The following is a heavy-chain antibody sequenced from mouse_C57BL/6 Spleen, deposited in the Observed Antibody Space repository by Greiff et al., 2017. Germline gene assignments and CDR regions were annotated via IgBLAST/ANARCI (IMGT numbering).Heavy chain of an antibody. J-gene: IGHJ2*01. CDR2: IHPNSGST. D-gene: IGHD1-1*01. Sequence: QVQLQQPGAELVKPGASVKLSCKASGYTFTSYWMHWVKQRPGQGLEWIGMIHPNSGSTNYNEKFKSKATLTVDKSSRTAYMQLSSLTSEDSAVYYCARILYGSSDYFDYWGQGTTLTVSS. V-gene: IGHV1-64*01. CDR1: GYTFTSYW. CDR3: ARILYGSSDYFDY.